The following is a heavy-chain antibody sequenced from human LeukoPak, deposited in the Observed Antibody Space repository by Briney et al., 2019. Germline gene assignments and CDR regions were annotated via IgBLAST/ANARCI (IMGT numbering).Heavy chain of an antibody. CDR1: GGSISSYY. Sequence: PSETLSLTCTVSGGSISSYYWSWIRQPPGKGLEWIGYIYYSGSTNYNPSLKSRVTISVDTSKNQFSLKLSSVTAADTAVYYCARDRNRPGYYFDYWGQGTLVTVFS. D-gene: IGHD1-14*01. V-gene: IGHV4-59*01. J-gene: IGHJ4*02. CDR2: IYYSGST. CDR3: ARDRNRPGYYFDY.